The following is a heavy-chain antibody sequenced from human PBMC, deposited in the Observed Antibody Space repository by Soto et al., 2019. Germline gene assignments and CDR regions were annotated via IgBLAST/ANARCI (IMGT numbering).Heavy chain of an antibody. CDR3: ARVVPSLAFDI. J-gene: IGHJ3*02. CDR1: GYIFTDYH. Sequence: ASVKVSCKASGYIFTDYHMPWVRQAPGQELGWMGRINPNSGGTKYSQKFQGRVTITRDTSASTAYMELSSLRSEDTAVYYCARVVPSLAFDIWGQGAMVTVSS. CDR2: INPNSGGT. V-gene: IGHV1-2*06. D-gene: IGHD2-8*01.